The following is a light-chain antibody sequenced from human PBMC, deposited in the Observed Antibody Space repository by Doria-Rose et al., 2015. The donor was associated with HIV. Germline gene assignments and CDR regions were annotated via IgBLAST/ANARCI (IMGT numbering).Light chain of an antibody. V-gene: IGKV1-5*03. J-gene: IGKJ1*01. CDR1: QTISTS. Sequence: DRVTITCRASQTISTSLAWYQQKPGKVPKLLIFQASSLDSGVPSRFSGSGSGTEFTLTTSSLQPDDFATYYCQHHSHYFWTFGQGTEVEVK. CDR3: QHHSHYFWT. CDR2: QAS.